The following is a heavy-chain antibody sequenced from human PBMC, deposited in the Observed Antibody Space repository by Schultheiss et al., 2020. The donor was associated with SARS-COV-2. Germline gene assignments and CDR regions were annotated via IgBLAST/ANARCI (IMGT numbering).Heavy chain of an antibody. Sequence: SVKVSCKASGGTFSSYAISWVRQAPGQGLEWMGGIIPIFGTANYAQKFQGRVTITADKSTSTAYMELCSLRSEDTAVYYCAVYCSSTSCYNRDYGMDVWGQGTTVTVSS. D-gene: IGHD2-2*02. CDR2: IIPIFGTA. J-gene: IGHJ6*02. V-gene: IGHV1-69*06. CDR3: AVYCSSTSCYNRDYGMDV. CDR1: GGTFSSYA.